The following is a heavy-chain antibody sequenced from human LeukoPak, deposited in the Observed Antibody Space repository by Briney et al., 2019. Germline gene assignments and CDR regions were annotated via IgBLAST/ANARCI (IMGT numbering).Heavy chain of an antibody. CDR1: GGSISSYY. D-gene: IGHD3-10*01. CDR3: ARMVRGVIDAFEI. CDR2: IYYSGTT. J-gene: IGHJ3*02. Sequence: SETLSLTCTVSGGSISSYYWSWIRQPPGKGLEWIAYIYYSGTTKYNASLKSRVAMSVDTSKNRFSLKLSSVTAADTAVYYCARMVRGVIDAFEIWGQGTMVTVSS. V-gene: IGHV4-59*01.